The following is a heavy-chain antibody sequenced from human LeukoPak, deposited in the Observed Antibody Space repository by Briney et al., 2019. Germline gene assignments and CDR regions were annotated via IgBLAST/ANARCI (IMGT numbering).Heavy chain of an antibody. V-gene: IGHV4-31*03. Sequence: PSQTLSLTCTVSGGSISSGGYYWSWIRQHPGKGLEWIGYIYYSGSTYYNPSLKSRVTISVDTSKNQFSLKLSSVTAADTAVYYCARDSTLLDAFDIWGQGTMVTVSS. CDR2: IYYSGST. D-gene: IGHD2-2*01. CDR3: ARDSTLLDAFDI. CDR1: GGSISSGGYY. J-gene: IGHJ3*02.